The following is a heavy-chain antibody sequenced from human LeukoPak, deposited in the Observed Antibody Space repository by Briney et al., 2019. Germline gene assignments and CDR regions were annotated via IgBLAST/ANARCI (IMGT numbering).Heavy chain of an antibody. CDR1: GGTFSSYA. CDR2: IIPIFGTA. V-gene: IGHV1-69*13. J-gene: IGHJ4*02. CDR3: VRGYSYGFYFDY. D-gene: IGHD5-18*01. Sequence: SVKFSCKASGGTFSSYAISWVRQAPGQGLEWMGGIIPIFGTANYAQKFQGRVTITADESTSTAYMELSSLRSEDTAVYYCVRGYSYGFYFDYWGQGSLVTVSS.